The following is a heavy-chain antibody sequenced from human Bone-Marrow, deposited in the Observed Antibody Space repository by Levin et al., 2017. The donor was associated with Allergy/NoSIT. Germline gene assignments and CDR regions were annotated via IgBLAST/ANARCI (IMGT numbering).Heavy chain of an antibody. D-gene: IGHD2-2*01. V-gene: IGHV4-4*02. CDR1: GGSISSSIW. J-gene: IGHJ4*02. CDR2: IYHSGST. Sequence: KSSETLSLTCAVSGGSISSSIWWSWVRQPPGKGLEWIGEIYHSGSTNYNPSLKSRVTISVDKSKNQFSLKLTSVTAADTAVYYCARVFLDCNGISCLGGSGRTPFDHWGQGTLVSVSS. CDR3: ARVFLDCNGISCLGGSGRTPFDH.